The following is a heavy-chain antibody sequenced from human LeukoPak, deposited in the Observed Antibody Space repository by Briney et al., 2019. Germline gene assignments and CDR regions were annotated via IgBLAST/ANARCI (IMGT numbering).Heavy chain of an antibody. CDR1: GVSITNYY. D-gene: IGHD2-21*02. V-gene: IGHV4-59*01. CDR3: ARWGESGDSPVPAFDI. Sequence: SETLSLTCTVAGVSITNYYWNWMRHSPGKGLEWIGYTHHSGAANYNPTLSSRVTMSVDTSTSQSYLKLSCVRAEDTAIYYCARWGESGDSPVPAFDIWGQGTTVTVSS. J-gene: IGHJ3*02. CDR2: THHSGAA.